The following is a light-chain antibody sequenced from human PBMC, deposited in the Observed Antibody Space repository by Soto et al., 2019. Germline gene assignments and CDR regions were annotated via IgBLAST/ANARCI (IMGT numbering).Light chain of an antibody. Sequence: ETVMTQSPATLSVSPGERATLSCRASQSVNSNLAWYQQKPGQAPRILIYGASTRATAIPARFSGSGSGTEFTLTISSLQSEDFAVYYCQQYNDWPRTFGGGTKV. CDR2: GAS. CDR3: QQYNDWPRT. CDR1: QSVNSN. J-gene: IGKJ4*01. V-gene: IGKV3-15*01.